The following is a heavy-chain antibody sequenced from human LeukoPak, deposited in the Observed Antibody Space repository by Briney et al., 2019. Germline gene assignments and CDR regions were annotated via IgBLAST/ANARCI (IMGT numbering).Heavy chain of an antibody. CDR3: ARDKRGIGADAFAI. J-gene: IGHJ3*02. V-gene: IGHV4-59*01. D-gene: IGHD2-21*01. CDR2: VHHSGST. Sequence: AETLSLTCTVSGASISRYYWSWIRQPPGNGLEWIAYVHHSGSTYSNPSLKSRVTVSLDTSKNQFSLKLTSVTAADTAIYYCARDKRGIGADAFAIWGQGTMVTVSA. CDR1: GASISRYY.